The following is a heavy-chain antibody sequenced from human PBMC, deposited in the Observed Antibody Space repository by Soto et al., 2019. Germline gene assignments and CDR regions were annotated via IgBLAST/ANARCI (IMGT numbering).Heavy chain of an antibody. CDR2: IYYSGST. CDR1: GGSISSYY. D-gene: IGHD6-6*01. Sequence: PSETLSLTCTVSGGSISSYYWSWIRQPPGKGLEWIGYIYYSGSTNYNPSLKSRVTISVDTSKNQFSLKLSSVTAADTAVYYCASFPPLMIAARPLSFVFRGQGTLLPLFS. CDR3: ASFPPLMIAARPLSFVF. J-gene: IGHJ4*02. V-gene: IGHV4-59*08.